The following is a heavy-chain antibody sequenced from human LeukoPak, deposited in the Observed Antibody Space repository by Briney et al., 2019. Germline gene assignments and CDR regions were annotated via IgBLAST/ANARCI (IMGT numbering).Heavy chain of an antibody. D-gene: IGHD1-26*01. CDR3: ARYIVSYPHDAFDI. V-gene: IGHV4-59*01. CDR1: GGSISSYY. Sequence: SETLSLTCTVSGGSISSYYWSWIRQPTGKGLEWIGYIYYSGSTSYNPSLKSRVTISVDTSKKQFSLKLSSVTAADTAFYYCARYIVSYPHDAFDIWGQGTMVTVSS. J-gene: IGHJ3*02. CDR2: IYYSGST.